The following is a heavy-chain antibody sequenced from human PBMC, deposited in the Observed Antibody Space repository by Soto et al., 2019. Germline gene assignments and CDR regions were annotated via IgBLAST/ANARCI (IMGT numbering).Heavy chain of an antibody. CDR1: GFSFSNYA. J-gene: IGHJ4*02. D-gene: IGHD6-25*01. CDR2: MSYDGDDK. V-gene: IGHV3-30*18. CDR3: AKEGSGRTFDY. Sequence: VGSLRLSCAASGFSFSNYAMHWVRQAPGKGLEWVAFMSYDGDDKSYAHSVKGRFTLSRDTSKNTLYLQMNSLRTEDTAVYYCAKEGSGRTFDYWGQGTLVTVSS.